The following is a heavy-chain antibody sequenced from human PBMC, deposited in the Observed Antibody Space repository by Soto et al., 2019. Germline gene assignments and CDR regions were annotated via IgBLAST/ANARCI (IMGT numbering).Heavy chain of an antibody. J-gene: IGHJ4*02. CDR3: ARDRGYSGYDPRTV. Sequence: GDSLRLSFAATGFTFIAYLMSCVLQVPGKGLEWVANIKQDGSEKYYVDSVKGRFTISRDNAKNSLYLQMNSLRAEDTAVYYCARDRGYSGYDPRTVWGQGTLVTVSS. D-gene: IGHD5-12*01. CDR1: GFTFIAYL. V-gene: IGHV3-7*03. CDR2: IKQDGSEK.